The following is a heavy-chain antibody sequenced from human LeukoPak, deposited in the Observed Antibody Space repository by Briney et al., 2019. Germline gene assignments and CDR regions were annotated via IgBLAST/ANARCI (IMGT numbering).Heavy chain of an antibody. CDR2: IYPGDSDS. J-gene: IGHJ3*02. V-gene: IGHV5-51*01. Sequence: GESLKISCKASGHIFTNYWIAWVRQMPGKGLEWMGIIYPGDSDSRYSPSFQGHVTISADKSISTAYLQWSSPKASDTARYYCARHGVEGYNGAFHIWGQGTMVTVSS. CDR3: ARHGVEGYNGAFHI. CDR1: GHIFTNYW. D-gene: IGHD5-24*01.